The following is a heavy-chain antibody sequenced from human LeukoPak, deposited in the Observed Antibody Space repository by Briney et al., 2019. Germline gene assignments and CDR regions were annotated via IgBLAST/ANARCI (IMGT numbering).Heavy chain of an antibody. J-gene: IGHJ4*02. Sequence: GSLRLSCAAFGFTFSSYEMNWVRQAPGKGLEWVSYISSSGSTIYYADSVKGRFTISRDNAKNSLYLQMNSLRAEDTAVYYCARTPGYGDYGYFDYWGQGTLVTVSS. CDR3: ARTPGYGDYGYFDY. CDR1: GFTFSSYE. D-gene: IGHD4-17*01. V-gene: IGHV3-48*03. CDR2: ISSSGSTI.